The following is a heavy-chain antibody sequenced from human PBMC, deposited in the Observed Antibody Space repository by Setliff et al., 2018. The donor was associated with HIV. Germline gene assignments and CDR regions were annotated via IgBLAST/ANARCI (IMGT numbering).Heavy chain of an antibody. CDR2: INPNSGDT. V-gene: IGHV1-2*02. Sequence: GASVKVSCKASGYTFTGYYMHWVRQAPGQGLEWMGWINPNSGDTNYAQKFQGRVTMTRDTSITTVYMELRTLTSDDTAVFYCVRDGYCRTTSCHIDYWGQGTLVTVSS. D-gene: IGHD2-2*02. CDR3: VRDGYCRTTSCHIDY. CDR1: GYTFTGYY. J-gene: IGHJ4*02.